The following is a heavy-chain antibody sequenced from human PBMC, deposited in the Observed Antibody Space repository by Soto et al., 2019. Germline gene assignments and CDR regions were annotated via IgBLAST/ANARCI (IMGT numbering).Heavy chain of an antibody. CDR1: GFTFSTPW. Sequence: GGSLRLSCAASGFTFSTPWMAWVRQAPGKGLEWVADIKQDGSEKNYVDSVKGRVTISRDNAKSSLYLQMNSLRAEDTAVYYCATPDTAPIYWGQGTLVTVSS. CDR2: IKQDGSEK. CDR3: ATPDTAPIY. D-gene: IGHD5-18*01. V-gene: IGHV3-7*03. J-gene: IGHJ4*02.